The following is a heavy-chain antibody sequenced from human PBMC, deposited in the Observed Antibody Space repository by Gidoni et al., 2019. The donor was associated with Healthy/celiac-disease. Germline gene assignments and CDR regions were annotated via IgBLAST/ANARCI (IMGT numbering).Heavy chain of an antibody. CDR3: ATFWSGYFYYYYMDV. Sequence: EVQLVESGGGLVQPGGSLRLSCAASGFTFSSYWMSWVRQAPGKGLEWVANIKQYGSEKYYVDSVKGRFTISRDNAKNSLYLQMNSLRAEDTAVYYCATFWSGYFYYYYMDVWGKGTTVTVSS. CDR1: GFTFSSYW. J-gene: IGHJ6*03. V-gene: IGHV3-7*03. CDR2: IKQYGSEK. D-gene: IGHD3-3*01.